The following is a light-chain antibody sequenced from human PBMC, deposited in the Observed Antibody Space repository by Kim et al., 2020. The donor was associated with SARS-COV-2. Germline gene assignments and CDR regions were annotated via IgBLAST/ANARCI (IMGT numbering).Light chain of an antibody. V-gene: IGKV1-27*01. CDR2: AAS. CDR1: INNY. CDR3: QKYYGAPFT. Sequence: INNYLAWYQQKPGKVPELLIYAASTLQSGVSSRFSGSASGTGFTLTIDNLQPEDVATYYCQKYYGAPFTFGPGTKVDIK. J-gene: IGKJ3*01.